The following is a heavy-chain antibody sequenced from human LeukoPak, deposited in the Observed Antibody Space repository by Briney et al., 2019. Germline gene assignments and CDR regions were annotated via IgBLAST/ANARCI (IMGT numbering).Heavy chain of an antibody. Sequence: SETLSLICTVSGGSISSYYWSWIRQPPGKGLEWIGYIYYSGSTNYNPSLKSRVTISVDTSKNQFPLKLSSVTAADTAVYYCARTMNYYYGMDVWGQGTTVTVSS. CDR2: IYYSGST. V-gene: IGHV4-59*01. D-gene: IGHD3-22*01. CDR1: GGSISSYY. CDR3: ARTMNYYYGMDV. J-gene: IGHJ6*02.